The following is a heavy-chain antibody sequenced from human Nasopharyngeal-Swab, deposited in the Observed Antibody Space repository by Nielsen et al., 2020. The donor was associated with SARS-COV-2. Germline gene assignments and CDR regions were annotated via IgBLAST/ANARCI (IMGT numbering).Heavy chain of an antibody. D-gene: IGHD3-16*01. V-gene: IGHV3-21*01. J-gene: IGHJ4*02. Sequence: VRQAPGKGLEWVSSISRSSSYIYYADSVKGRFTISRDNAKNSLYLQMNSLRAEDTAVYYCARDWGVPSDYWGQGTLVTVSS. CDR3: ARDWGVPSDY. CDR2: ISRSSSYI.